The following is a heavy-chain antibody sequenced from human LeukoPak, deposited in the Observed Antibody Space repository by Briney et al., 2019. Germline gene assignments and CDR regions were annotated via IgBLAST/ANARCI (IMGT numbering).Heavy chain of an antibody. CDR1: GFTFSSYE. Sequence: GGSLRLSCAASGFTFSSYEMNWVRQAPGKGLEWVSSISTTSDYIYYADSLKGRFTISRDNAKNSLYLQMNSLRAEDTAVYYCARDGVVDYGWFDPWGQGTLVTVSS. CDR2: ISTTSDYI. D-gene: IGHD4-17*01. J-gene: IGHJ5*02. V-gene: IGHV3-21*01. CDR3: ARDGVVDYGWFDP.